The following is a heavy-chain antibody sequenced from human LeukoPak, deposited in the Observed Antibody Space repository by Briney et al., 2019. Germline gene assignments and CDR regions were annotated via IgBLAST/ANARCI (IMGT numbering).Heavy chain of an antibody. CDR1: GYTFTSYD. D-gene: IGHD2-15*01. CDR3: AVWGVVVAATHSPYFDY. CDR2: MNPNSGNT. J-gene: IGHJ4*02. V-gene: IGHV1-8*03. Sequence: GASVKVSCKASGYTFTSYDINWVRQATGQGLEWMGWMNPNSGNTGYAQKFQGRVTITRNTSISTAYMELSSLRSEGTAVYYCAVWGVVVAATHSPYFDYWGQGTLVTVSS.